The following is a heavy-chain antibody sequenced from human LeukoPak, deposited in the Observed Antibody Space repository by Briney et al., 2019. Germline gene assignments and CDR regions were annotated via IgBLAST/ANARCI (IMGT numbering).Heavy chain of an antibody. CDR2: IKQDGSKK. J-gene: IGHJ4*02. V-gene: IGHV3-7*01. Sequence: GGSLSLSCAASGFTFSSYWMSWVRQAPGKGLEWVANIKQDGSKKYYVDSVKGRFTISRDTAKNSLYLQMDSVRAEDTAVYYCARERRYCSGGSCYSSLDYWGQGTLVTVSS. D-gene: IGHD2-15*01. CDR3: ARERRYCSGGSCYSSLDY. CDR1: GFTFSSYW.